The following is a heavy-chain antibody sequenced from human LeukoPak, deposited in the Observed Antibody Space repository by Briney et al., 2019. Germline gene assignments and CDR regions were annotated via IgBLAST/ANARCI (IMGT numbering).Heavy chain of an antibody. Sequence: GGSLRLSCAASGFTFSRYDMHWVRQATGKGLEWVADISYDGSNKYYADSEKGRFTFSRDNSKNTLYLQINSLRAEYTAMYYCARARGARGKDSSGYLYWGQGTLVTVSS. D-gene: IGHD3-22*01. CDR2: ISYDGSNK. CDR3: ARARGARGKDSSGYLY. V-gene: IGHV3-30-3*01. CDR1: GFTFSRYD. J-gene: IGHJ4*02.